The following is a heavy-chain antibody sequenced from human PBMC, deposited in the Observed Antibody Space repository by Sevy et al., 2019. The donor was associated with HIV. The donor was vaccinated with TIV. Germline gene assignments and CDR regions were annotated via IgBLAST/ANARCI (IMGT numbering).Heavy chain of an antibody. J-gene: IGHJ6*02. CDR2: ISWNRGNI. Sequence: GGSLRLSCTASGFAFHDHAMHWVRQVPGKGLEWVAGISWNRGNIGYGDSVKGRFTISRDNAKQSVHLDMNGLRPDDTATYYCAKDLRRGCDGINCYSYYFYFYGLDVWGQGTTVTVSS. CDR3: AKDLRRGCDGINCYSYYFYFYGLDV. CDR1: GFAFHDHA. D-gene: IGHD2-21*02. V-gene: IGHV3-9*01.